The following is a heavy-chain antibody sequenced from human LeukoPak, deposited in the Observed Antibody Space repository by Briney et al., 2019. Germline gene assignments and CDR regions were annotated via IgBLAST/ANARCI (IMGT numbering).Heavy chain of an antibody. CDR3: AGDTYYYDSGGYEGP. V-gene: IGHV4-59*01. CDR1: GGSISSYY. D-gene: IGHD3-22*01. CDR2: IHYSGST. J-gene: IGHJ5*02. Sequence: SETLSLTCSVSGGSISSYYWSWIRQPPGKGLEWIGYIHYSGSTNYNPSLKSRVTISVDTSKNQFSVKLSSVTAADTAVCYCAGDTYYYDSGGYEGPWGQGTLVTVSS.